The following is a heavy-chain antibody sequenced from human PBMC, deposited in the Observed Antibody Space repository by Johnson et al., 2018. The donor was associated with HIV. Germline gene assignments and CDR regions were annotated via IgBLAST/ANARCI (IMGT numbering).Heavy chain of an antibody. V-gene: IGHV3-11*04. CDR1: GFTFSDYY. Sequence: QVQLVESGGGLVKPGGSLRLSCAASGFTFSDYYMSWIRQAPGKGPELVSYIRTSSSTIYYADSVKGRFTISRDNAKNSLYLQMNSLRVEDTAIYYCARVRWEVHSVDAFDIWGQGTMVTVSS. CDR2: IRTSSSTI. D-gene: IGHD1-26*01. CDR3: ARVRWEVHSVDAFDI. J-gene: IGHJ3*02.